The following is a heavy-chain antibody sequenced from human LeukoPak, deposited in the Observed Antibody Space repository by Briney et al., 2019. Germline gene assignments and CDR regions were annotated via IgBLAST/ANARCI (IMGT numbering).Heavy chain of an antibody. CDR2: IIPIFGTP. J-gene: IGHJ4*02. Sequence: SVKVSCKASGGTFSSYAISWVRQAPGQGLEWMGGIIPIFGTPNYAQKFQGRVTITTDESTGTAYMELSSLGSEDTAVYYCTRTSRPLTTVTPAFGFVYWGQGTLVTVSS. V-gene: IGHV1-69*05. D-gene: IGHD4-11*01. CDR1: GGTFSSYA. CDR3: TRTSRPLTTVTPAFGFVY.